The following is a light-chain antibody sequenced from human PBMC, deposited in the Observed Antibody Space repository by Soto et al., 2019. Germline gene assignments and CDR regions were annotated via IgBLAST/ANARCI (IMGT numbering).Light chain of an antibody. J-gene: IGKJ4*01. CDR1: QSISSW. V-gene: IGKV1-5*03. CDR3: QQYNSPLT. Sequence: DIQMTQSPSTLSASVGDRVTITCRASQSISSWLAWYQQKPGKAPKLLIYKASSLESGVPSRFSGSGSGTEFTLIISLLQPDDFATYYCQQYNSPLTFGGGTKVEIK. CDR2: KAS.